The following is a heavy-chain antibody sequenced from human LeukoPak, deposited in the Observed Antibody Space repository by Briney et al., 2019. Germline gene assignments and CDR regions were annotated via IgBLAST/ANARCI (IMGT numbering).Heavy chain of an antibody. D-gene: IGHD1-26*01. Sequence: GGSLRLSCAASGFTFPSYWMSWVRQAPGKGLEWVANIKKDGSEQYYVDSVKGRFIIPRDNAKNSLYLQMNSLRAEDTAVYYCARDRGPDSGSYYFPFDVWGQGTMVTVSS. CDR2: IKKDGSEQ. J-gene: IGHJ3*01. V-gene: IGHV3-7*01. CDR1: GFTFPSYW. CDR3: ARDRGPDSGSYYFPFDV.